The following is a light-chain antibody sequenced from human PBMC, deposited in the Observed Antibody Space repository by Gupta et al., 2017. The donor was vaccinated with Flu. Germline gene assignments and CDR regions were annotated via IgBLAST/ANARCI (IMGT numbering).Light chain of an antibody. CDR2: DVD. V-gene: IGLV2-11*01. CDR1: SSEVGGYDY. J-gene: IGLJ3*02. CDR3: CSYASSDSWV. Sequence: HSAVTQPRSVPGPLRQSVSHSCSRASSEVGGYDYVCWNHQYSGNARSFIINDVDKRPSGVPHRFSASRADNTASLTISGLQAEDEAEYYGCSYASSDSWVFGGGTKLTVL.